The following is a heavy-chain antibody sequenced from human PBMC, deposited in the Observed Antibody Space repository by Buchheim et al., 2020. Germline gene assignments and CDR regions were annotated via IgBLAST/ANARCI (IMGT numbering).Heavy chain of an antibody. D-gene: IGHD1-26*01. CDR3: ARDSPSGIVGATGGLFDY. CDR1: GFTFSSYW. Sequence: EVQLVESGGGLVQPGGSLRLSCAASGFTFSSYWMSWVRQAPGKGLEWVASIKQAGSEKNYLDSVKGRFTISRDNAKNSLSLQMTSLRAEDTAMYYCARDSPSGIVGATGGLFDYWGQGTL. J-gene: IGHJ4*02. V-gene: IGHV3-7*01. CDR2: IKQAGSEK.